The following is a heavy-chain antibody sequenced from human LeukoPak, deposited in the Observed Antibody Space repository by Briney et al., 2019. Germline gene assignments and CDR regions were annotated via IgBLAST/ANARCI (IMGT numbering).Heavy chain of an antibody. CDR3: ARVRRITIFGVVIMGRWFDP. Sequence: SETLSLTCAVYGGSFSGYYWSWIRQPPGKGLEWIGEINHSGSTNYNPSLKRRVTISVDTSKNQFSLKLSSVTAADTAVYYCARVRRITIFGVVIMGRWFDPWGQGTLVTVSS. D-gene: IGHD3-3*01. J-gene: IGHJ5*02. CDR1: GGSFSGYY. V-gene: IGHV4-34*01. CDR2: INHSGST.